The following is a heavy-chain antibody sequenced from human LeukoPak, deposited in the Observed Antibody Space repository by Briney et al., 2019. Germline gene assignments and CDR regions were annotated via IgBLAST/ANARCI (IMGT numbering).Heavy chain of an antibody. J-gene: IGHJ6*03. CDR2: ISAYNGNT. V-gene: IGHV1-18*01. CDR3: ARGTMGMKDYYYMDV. Sequence: ASVKVSCTTSGYTFTSYGIIWVRQAPGQGLEWMGWISAYNGNTNYAQKLQGRVTMTTVTSTSTAYMELRSLRSDDTAVYYCARGTMGMKDYYYMDVWGKGTTVTVSS. CDR1: GYTFTSYG. D-gene: IGHD6-13*01.